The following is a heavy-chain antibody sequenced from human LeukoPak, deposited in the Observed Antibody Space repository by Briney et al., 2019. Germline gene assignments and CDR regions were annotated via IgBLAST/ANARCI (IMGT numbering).Heavy chain of an antibody. J-gene: IGHJ4*02. Sequence: GGFLRLSCAASGFTFSSYSMNWVRQAPGKGLEWVSYISSSSSTIYYADSVKGRFTISRDNAKNSLYLQMNSLRAEDTAVYYCASKLLPAAEQGLAYWGQGTLVTVSS. V-gene: IGHV3-48*04. CDR3: ASKLLPAAEQGLAY. D-gene: IGHD2-2*01. CDR1: GFTFSSYS. CDR2: ISSSSSTI.